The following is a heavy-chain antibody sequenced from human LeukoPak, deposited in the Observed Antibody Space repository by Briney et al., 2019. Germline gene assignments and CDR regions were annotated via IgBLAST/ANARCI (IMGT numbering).Heavy chain of an antibody. CDR2: INPASGGT. CDR1: GYTFTDYY. Sequence: ASVKVSCKASGYTFTDYYMHWVRQAPGQGLEWMGWINPASGGTRYSQKFQGRVTMTRDTSINTVYMELSRLRSDDTAVYYCARPHDGGSYSNDAFDIWGQGTMVTVSS. V-gene: IGHV1-2*02. CDR3: ARPHDGGSYSNDAFDI. J-gene: IGHJ3*02. D-gene: IGHD1-26*01.